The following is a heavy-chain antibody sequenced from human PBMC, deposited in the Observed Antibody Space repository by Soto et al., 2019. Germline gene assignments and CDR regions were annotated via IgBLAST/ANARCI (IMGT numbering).Heavy chain of an antibody. CDR2: ISSNGVGT. Sequence: PGGSLRLSCAASGFTLSGYAMDWVRQAPGKGLEYVSGISSNGVGTYYANSVQGRFTISRDNSENTVYLQMGSLRPEDMAVYYCARRARPGFYYMDVWGKGTTVTVSS. V-gene: IGHV3-64*01. CDR1: GFTLSGYA. D-gene: IGHD6-6*01. CDR3: ARRARPGFYYMDV. J-gene: IGHJ6*03.